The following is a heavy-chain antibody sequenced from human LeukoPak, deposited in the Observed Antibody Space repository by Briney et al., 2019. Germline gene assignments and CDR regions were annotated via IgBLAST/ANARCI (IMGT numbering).Heavy chain of an antibody. D-gene: IGHD3-9*01. CDR2: IYYSGST. Sequence: PSETLSLTCTVSGGPISSSSYYWGWIRQPPGKGLEWIGSIYYSGSTYYNPSLKSRVTISVDTSKNQFSLKLSSVTAADTAVYYCARAAYYDILTGYSTTYYYYGMDVWGQGTTVTVSS. CDR1: GGPISSSSYY. CDR3: ARAAYYDILTGYSTTYYYYGMDV. V-gene: IGHV4-39*07. J-gene: IGHJ6*02.